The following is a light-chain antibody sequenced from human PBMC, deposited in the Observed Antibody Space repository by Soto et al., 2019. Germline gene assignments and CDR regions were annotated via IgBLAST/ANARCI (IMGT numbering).Light chain of an antibody. V-gene: IGKV4-1*01. Sequence: DIVLTQSPDSLAVSLGERATINCKSSQSVLYSSNNKNYLAWYQQKPGQPPKLLIYWASTRESGVPDRFSGSGSRTDFTLTTGSLHAKDVAFYYCEQYYSMPITFGQGTRLEIK. CDR3: EQYYSMPIT. CDR2: WAS. CDR1: QSVLYSSNNKNY. J-gene: IGKJ5*01.